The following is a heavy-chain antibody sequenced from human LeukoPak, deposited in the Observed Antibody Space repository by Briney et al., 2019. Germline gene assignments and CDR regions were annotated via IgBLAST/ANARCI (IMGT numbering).Heavy chain of an antibody. J-gene: IGHJ3*02. D-gene: IGHD2-2*02. V-gene: IGHV1-18*01. CDR3: ARVFHCSSTSCYRDAFDI. CDR1: GYTFTSYG. CDR2: ISAYNGNT. Sequence: GASVKVSCKASGYTFTSYGISWVRQAPGQGLEWMGWISAYNGNTNYAQKLQGRVTMTTDTSTSTAYMELRSLRSDDTAVYYCARVFHCSSTSCYRDAFDIWGQGTVVTVSS.